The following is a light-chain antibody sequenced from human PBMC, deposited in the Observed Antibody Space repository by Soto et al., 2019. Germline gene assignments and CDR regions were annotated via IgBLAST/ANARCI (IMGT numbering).Light chain of an antibody. Sequence: QSVLTQPASVSGSPGQSITISCTGTSSDIGHYIHVSWLQQHPGKAPKSMIYDVSNRSPGVSNRYSGSKSGNTSSLTISGLQDEEDAYYYCSSSTNTGTWVFGGGTKLTVL. V-gene: IGLV2-14*01. CDR1: SSDIGHYIH. CDR3: SSSTNTGTWV. J-gene: IGLJ3*02. CDR2: DVS.